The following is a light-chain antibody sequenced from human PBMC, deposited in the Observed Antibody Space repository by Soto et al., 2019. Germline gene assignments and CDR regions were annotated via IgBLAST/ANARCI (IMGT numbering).Light chain of an antibody. J-gene: IGKJ3*01. Sequence: EIVLTQSPGTLSLSPGERATRSCRASQSISSNYLAWYQRKPGQAPRLLMYDASTRATGIPDRFSGSGSGTDFTLTISRLEAEDFAVYYCQQYASSRLTFGPGTKVDIK. CDR1: QSISSNY. CDR3: QQYASSRLT. CDR2: DAS. V-gene: IGKV3-20*01.